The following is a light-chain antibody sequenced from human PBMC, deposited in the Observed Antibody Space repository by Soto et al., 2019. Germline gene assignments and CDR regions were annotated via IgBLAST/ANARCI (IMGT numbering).Light chain of an antibody. V-gene: IGKV3-20*01. CDR1: ESVTSNF. Sequence: EIVLTQSPGTLSLSPGERATLSCRASESVTSNFFAWYQQKPGQAPRLLIYAASSRATGIPERISGSGAGTDFTLTISRLEPEDSAVYFCQQYGSSPMYTFGQGTKLE. CDR2: AAS. J-gene: IGKJ2*01. CDR3: QQYGSSPMYT.